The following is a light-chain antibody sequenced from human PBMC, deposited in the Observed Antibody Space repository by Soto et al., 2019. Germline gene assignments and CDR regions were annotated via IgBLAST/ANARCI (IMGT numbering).Light chain of an antibody. CDR2: DAS. J-gene: IGKJ5*01. Sequence: DIEMTQSPSSLSASVGDRVTITCQASQNITNCLDWYQQKPGKAPRLLLYDASSLETGVPSRFSGSGSGTDFTFTISSLQPEDIATYYCQHYDHHPITFGQGTRLEIK. CDR1: QNITNC. CDR3: QHYDHHPIT. V-gene: IGKV1-33*01.